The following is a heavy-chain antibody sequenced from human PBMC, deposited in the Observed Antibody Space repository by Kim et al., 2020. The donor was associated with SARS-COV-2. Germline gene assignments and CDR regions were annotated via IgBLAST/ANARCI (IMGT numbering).Heavy chain of an antibody. Sequence: GGSLRLSCAASGFTFSTYEMDWVRQAPGKGLEWIAYISSSGSTIYYADSVKGRFTISRDNARSAVYLQMNSLRAEDTAVYYCANRAAAGNHYWGQGTLVTVSS. V-gene: IGHV3-48*03. J-gene: IGHJ4*02. CDR3: ANRAAAGNHY. CDR1: GFTFSTYE. D-gene: IGHD6-13*01. CDR2: ISSSGSTI.